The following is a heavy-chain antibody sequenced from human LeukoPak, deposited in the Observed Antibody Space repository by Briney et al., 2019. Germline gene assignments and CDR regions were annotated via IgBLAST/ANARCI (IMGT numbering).Heavy chain of an antibody. Sequence: PSETLSLTCTVSGGSISSSSYYWGWIRQPPGKGLEWIGSIYYSGSTYYNPSLKSRVTISVDTSKNQFSLKLSSVTAADTAVYYCARDNLDYVDYWGQGTLVTVSS. D-gene: IGHD4/OR15-4a*01. J-gene: IGHJ4*02. V-gene: IGHV4-39*07. CDR2: IYYSGST. CDR3: ARDNLDYVDY. CDR1: GGSISSSSYY.